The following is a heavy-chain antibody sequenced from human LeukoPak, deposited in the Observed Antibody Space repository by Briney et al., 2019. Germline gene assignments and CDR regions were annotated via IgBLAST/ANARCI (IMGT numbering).Heavy chain of an antibody. Sequence: GGSLRLSCAASGFTFSSFPMSWVRQAPGKGLEWVSILSAGGAITYYADSVKGRFTISRDNSKNTLYLQMNTLRAEDTAIYYCAKLYSSGWRYFDYWGQGTLVTVSS. D-gene: IGHD6-19*01. V-gene: IGHV3-23*01. J-gene: IGHJ4*02. CDR2: LSAGGAIT. CDR1: GFTFSSFP. CDR3: AKLYSSGWRYFDY.